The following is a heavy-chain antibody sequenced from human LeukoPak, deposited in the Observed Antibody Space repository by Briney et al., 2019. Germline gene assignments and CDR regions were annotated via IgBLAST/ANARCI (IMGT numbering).Heavy chain of an antibody. CDR3: ARVIVGATTFDY. D-gene: IGHD1-26*01. V-gene: IGHV4-59*01. J-gene: IGHJ4*02. Sequence: PSETLSLTCTVSGGSTSGYYWSWIRQPPGKGLEWIGYIYYSGSTNYNPSLKSRVTISVDTSKNQFSLKLSSVTAADTAVYYCARVIVGATTFDYWGQGTLVTVSS. CDR1: GGSTSGYY. CDR2: IYYSGST.